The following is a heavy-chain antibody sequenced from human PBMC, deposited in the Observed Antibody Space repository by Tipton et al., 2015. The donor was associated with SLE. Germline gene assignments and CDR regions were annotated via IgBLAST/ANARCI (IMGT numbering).Heavy chain of an antibody. CDR3: ASFSSWYWYFDL. CDR1: GFTFSSYW. Sequence: SLRLSCAASGFTFSSYWMSWVRQAPGKGLEWVANIKQDGSEKYYVDSVKGRFTISRDNAKNSLYLQMNSLRAEDTAVYYCASFSSWYWYFDLWGRGTLVTVAS. J-gene: IGHJ2*01. D-gene: IGHD6-13*01. CDR2: IKQDGSEK. V-gene: IGHV3-7*03.